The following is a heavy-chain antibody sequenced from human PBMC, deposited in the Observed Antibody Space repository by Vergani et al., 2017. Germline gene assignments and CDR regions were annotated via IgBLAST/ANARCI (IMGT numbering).Heavy chain of an antibody. CDR1: GFTFSSYA. D-gene: IGHD3-22*01. CDR3: AKSAYYYGSSGDY. Sequence: EVQLLESGGGLVQPGGSLRLSCAASGFTFSSYALSWVRPAPGKGLEWVSAISGSGGSTYYADSVKGRFTISRDKSKNTLYLQMNSLRAEDTAVYYCAKSAYYYGSSGDYWGQGTLVTVSS. V-gene: IGHV3-23*01. CDR2: ISGSGGST. J-gene: IGHJ4*02.